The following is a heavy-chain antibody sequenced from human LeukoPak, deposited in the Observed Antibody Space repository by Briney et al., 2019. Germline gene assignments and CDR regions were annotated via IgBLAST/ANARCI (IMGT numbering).Heavy chain of an antibody. CDR2: ISPSGGST. Sequence: GASVKLSCKASGNTFTNYYMHWVRQAPGQGLQWLGIISPSGGSTTYAQELQGRVTMTRDMSTSTVYMELSSLRSDDTAVYYCARGGGYSPRDAFDIWGQGTMVTVSS. J-gene: IGHJ3*02. V-gene: IGHV1-46*04. CDR1: GNTFTNYY. D-gene: IGHD5-12*01. CDR3: ARGGGYSPRDAFDI.